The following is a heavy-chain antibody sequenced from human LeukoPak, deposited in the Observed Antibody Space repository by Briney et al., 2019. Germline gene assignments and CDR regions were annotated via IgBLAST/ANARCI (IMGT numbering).Heavy chain of an antibody. D-gene: IGHD5-18*01. J-gene: IGHJ4*02. CDR3: ARGDSYGYYFDH. V-gene: IGHV4-59*13. Sequence: PSETLSLTCTVSGGSIGTYYWSWIRQPPGKGLEWIGYIYYSGSTNYNPSLKSRVTISVYTSKNQFSLKLNSVTAAETAVYYCARGDSYGYYFDHWGQGTLVTVSS. CDR1: GGSIGTYY. CDR2: IYYSGST.